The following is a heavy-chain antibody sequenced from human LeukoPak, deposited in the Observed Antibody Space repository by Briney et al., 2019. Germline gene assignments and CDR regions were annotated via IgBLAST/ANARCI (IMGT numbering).Heavy chain of an antibody. V-gene: IGHV4-59*01. J-gene: IGHJ6*03. CDR3: ARVGIGYGTVTTRETKDYYYYYYMDV. CDR2: IYYSGST. D-gene: IGHD4-17*01. CDR1: GGSISSYY. Sequence: SETLPLTCTVAGGSISSYYWSWIRQPPGKGLEWVGYIYYSGSTNYNPSLKSRVTISVDTSKNQFSLKLSSVTAADTAVYYCARVGIGYGTVTTRETKDYYYYYYMDVWGKGTTVTVSS.